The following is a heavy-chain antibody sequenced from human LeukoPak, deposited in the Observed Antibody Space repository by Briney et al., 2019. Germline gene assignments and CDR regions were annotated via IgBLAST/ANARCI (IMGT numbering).Heavy chain of an antibody. Sequence: SETLSLTCTVSGDSIRSNNYYWGWIRQPPGKGLEWIGSIYDTGSTFYNPSLKSRVIISADTSKNQFSLKLSSVTAADTAVYYCQSRFLEWLLGYWGQGTLVTVSS. CDR1: GDSIRSNNYY. J-gene: IGHJ4*02. V-gene: IGHV4-39*01. CDR3: QSRFLEWLLGY. D-gene: IGHD3-3*01. CDR2: IYDTGST.